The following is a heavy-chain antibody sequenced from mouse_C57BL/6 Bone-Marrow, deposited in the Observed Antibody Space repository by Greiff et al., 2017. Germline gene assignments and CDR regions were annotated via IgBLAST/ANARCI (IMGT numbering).Heavy chain of an antibody. CDR1: GYTFTSYW. Sequence: QVQLQQPGAELVRPGSSVKLSCKASGYTFTSYWMHWVKQRPIQGLEWIGNIDPSDSETHYNQKFKDKATLTVDKSSSTAYMQLSSLTSEDSAVYSCAKPIYDGYYWYFDVWGTGTTVTVSS. CDR2: IDPSDSET. CDR3: AKPIYDGYYWYFDV. V-gene: IGHV1-52*01. J-gene: IGHJ1*03. D-gene: IGHD2-3*01.